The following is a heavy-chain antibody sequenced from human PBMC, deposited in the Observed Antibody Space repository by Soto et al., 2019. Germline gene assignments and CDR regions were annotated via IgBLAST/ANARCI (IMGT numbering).Heavy chain of an antibody. CDR2: ISSNGGST. V-gene: IGHV3-64*04. Sequence: PGGSLRLSCSASGFTFSSYAMHWVRQAPGKGLEYVSAISSNGGSTYYADSVKGRFTISRDNSMGTLYLQMKSLRVEDTAIYYCAKEVSLGSTVDLGYWGQGTLVTVSS. CDR3: AKEVSLGSTVDLGY. D-gene: IGHD7-27*01. CDR1: GFTFSSYA. J-gene: IGHJ4*02.